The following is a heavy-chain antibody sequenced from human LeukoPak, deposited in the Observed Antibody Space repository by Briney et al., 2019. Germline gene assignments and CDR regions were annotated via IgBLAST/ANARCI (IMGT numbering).Heavy chain of an antibody. CDR1: GFTFTSSA. CDR2: IVVGSGNT. J-gene: IGHJ6*02. D-gene: IGHD3-3*01. V-gene: IGHV1-58*02. Sequence: ASVKVSCKASGFTFTSSAMQWVRPARGQRLEWIGWIVVGSGNTNYAQKFQERVTITRDMSTSTAYMELSSLRSEDTAVYYCAADKFEYYDFWSGEGTWYYGMDVWGQGTTVTVSS. CDR3: AADKFEYYDFWSGEGTWYYGMDV.